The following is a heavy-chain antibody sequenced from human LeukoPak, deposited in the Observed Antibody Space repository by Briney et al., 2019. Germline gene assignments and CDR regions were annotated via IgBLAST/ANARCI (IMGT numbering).Heavy chain of an antibody. Sequence: GGSLRLSRAASGFTVSSNYMSWVRQAPGKGLEWVSVIYRGGSTYYADSVKGRFTISRDNSKNTLYLQMNSLRAEDTAVYYCARRIVGATNWFDPWGQGTLVTVSS. CDR3: ARRIVGATNWFDP. CDR1: GFTVSSNY. J-gene: IGHJ5*02. D-gene: IGHD1-26*01. CDR2: IYRGGST. V-gene: IGHV3-66*04.